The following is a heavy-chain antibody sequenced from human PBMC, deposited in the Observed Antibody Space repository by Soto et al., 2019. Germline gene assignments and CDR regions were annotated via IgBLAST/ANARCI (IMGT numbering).Heavy chain of an antibody. CDR3: AKDPRGPSKSVWYGMDV. D-gene: IGHD2-15*01. Sequence: QVQLVESGGGVVQPGRSLRLSCAASGFTFNSYGMHWVRQAPGKGLEWVAVISYDGYNKYYADSVKGRFTISRDNSKXPLYLQVHSLRAEDTAVYYCAKDPRGPSKSVWYGMDVWGQGTTVTVSS. CDR2: ISYDGYNK. CDR1: GFTFNSYG. J-gene: IGHJ6*02. V-gene: IGHV3-30*18.